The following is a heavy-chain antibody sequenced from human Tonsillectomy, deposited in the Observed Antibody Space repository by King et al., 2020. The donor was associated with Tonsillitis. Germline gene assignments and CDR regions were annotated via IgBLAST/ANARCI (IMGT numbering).Heavy chain of an antibody. CDR2: ISYDGSNK. CDR1: GFTFSSYG. CDR3: AKTSPYGGYAPAFDY. V-gene: IGHV3-30*18. Sequence: HVQLVESGGGVVQPGRSLRLSCAASGFTFSSYGMHWVRQAPGKGLEWVAVISYDGSNKYYADSVKGRFTISRDNSQNTLYLQMNSLRAEETAVYYCAKTSPYGGYAPAFDYWGQGTLVTVSS. J-gene: IGHJ4*02. D-gene: IGHD5-12*01.